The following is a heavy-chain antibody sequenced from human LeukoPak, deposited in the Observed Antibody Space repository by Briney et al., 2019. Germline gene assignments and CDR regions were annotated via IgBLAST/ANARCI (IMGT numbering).Heavy chain of an antibody. CDR1: GGSISSYY. CDR2: IYTSGST. D-gene: IGHD3-22*01. Sequence: SETLSLTCTVSGGSISSYYWSWTRQPAGKGLEWIGRIYTSGSTNYNPSLKSRVTMSVDTSKNQFSLKLSSVTAADTAVYYCARDRGTYYYDSSGYYDAFDIWGQGTMVTVSS. J-gene: IGHJ3*02. V-gene: IGHV4-4*07. CDR3: ARDRGTYYYDSSGYYDAFDI.